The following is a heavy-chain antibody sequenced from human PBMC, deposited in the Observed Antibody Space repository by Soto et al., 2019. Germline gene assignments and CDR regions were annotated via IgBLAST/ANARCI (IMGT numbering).Heavy chain of an antibody. CDR3: ARLGGYCTTTSCRSNFDY. V-gene: IGHV3-23*01. Sequence: EVQLLESGGGLVQPGGSLRLSCAASGFTFSSYAVTWVRQAPGKGLEWVSGISGSAGSAYYADSVKGRFTISRDNSNDTLYLQMNSRRAEDTAVYYCARLGGYCTTTSCRSNFDYWGQGTLVTVSS. D-gene: IGHD2-2*01. CDR2: ISGSAGSA. CDR1: GFTFSSYA. J-gene: IGHJ4*02.